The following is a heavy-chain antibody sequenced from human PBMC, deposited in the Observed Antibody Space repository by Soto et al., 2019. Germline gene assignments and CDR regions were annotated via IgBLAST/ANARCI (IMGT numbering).Heavy chain of an antibody. CDR3: ARDRERDAWDEDY. CDR2: ISGRDDST. J-gene: IGHJ4*02. CDR1: GFSFSNYA. D-gene: IGHD1-26*01. Sequence: EVQLLESGGDLVQPGGSLRLSCVASGFSFSNYAMSWVRQVPGKGLEWVSVISGRDDSTYYADSVKGRFTISRDNSKNALNRQMNSLRAEDTAIYYCARDRERDAWDEDYWGQGTLVTVSS. V-gene: IGHV3-23*01.